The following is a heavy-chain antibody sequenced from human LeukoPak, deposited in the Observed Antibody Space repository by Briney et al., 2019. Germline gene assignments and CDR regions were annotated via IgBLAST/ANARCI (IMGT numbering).Heavy chain of an antibody. Sequence: PARSLRLSCAVSGFTFSSYGMHWVRQAPGKRLEWMAVISYDGTNKYYADSVKGRFTISRDNSKNTLYLQMNSLRAEDTAVYYCAKDLNYDFWSGLGNWGQGTLVTVSS. V-gene: IGHV3-30*18. CDR2: ISYDGTNK. J-gene: IGHJ4*02. CDR3: AKDLNYDFWSGLGN. D-gene: IGHD3-3*01. CDR1: GFTFSSYG.